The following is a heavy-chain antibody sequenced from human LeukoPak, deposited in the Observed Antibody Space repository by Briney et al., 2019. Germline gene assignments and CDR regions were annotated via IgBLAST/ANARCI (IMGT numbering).Heavy chain of an antibody. V-gene: IGHV3-23*01. CDR1: EFTFSSYA. Sequence: GGSLRLSCAASEFTFSSYAMSWVRQAPGKGLEWVSAISGSGGSTYYADSVKGRFTISRDNSKNTLYLQMNSLRAEDTAVYYCAKTMVRGVIIRQIDYWGQGTLVTVSS. D-gene: IGHD3-10*01. CDR2: ISGSGGST. CDR3: AKTMVRGVIIRQIDY. J-gene: IGHJ4*02.